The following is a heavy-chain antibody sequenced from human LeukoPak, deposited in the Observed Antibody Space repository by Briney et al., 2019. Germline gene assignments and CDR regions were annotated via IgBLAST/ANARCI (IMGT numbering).Heavy chain of an antibody. CDR3: ARLVVSTWYHEVLLGRDY. D-gene: IGHD6-13*01. V-gene: IGHV4-39*01. CDR1: GGSISSRPYY. CDR2: FDYSGST. J-gene: IGHJ4*02. Sequence: SETLSLTCTVSGGSISSRPYYWGWIRQPPGKGLEWLGSFDYSGSTYYKPSLKSRVTISVDTSKNQFSLKLSSVTAADTAVYYCARLVVSTWYHEVLLGRDYWGQGTLVTVSS.